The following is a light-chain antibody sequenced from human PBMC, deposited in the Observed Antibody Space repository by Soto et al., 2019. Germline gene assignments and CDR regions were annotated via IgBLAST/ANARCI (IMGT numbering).Light chain of an antibody. CDR1: QSMNAW. CDR3: QQYNYYWT. CDR2: KVS. J-gene: IGKJ1*01. Sequence: IQMTQSPSILSASIGDRVAISCQASQSMNAWLAWYQHKPGKAPKLLISKVSTLESGVPSRFSGSASGTEFTLTISSLQPEDYATYYCQQYNYYWTFGQGTKVEV. V-gene: IGKV1-5*03.